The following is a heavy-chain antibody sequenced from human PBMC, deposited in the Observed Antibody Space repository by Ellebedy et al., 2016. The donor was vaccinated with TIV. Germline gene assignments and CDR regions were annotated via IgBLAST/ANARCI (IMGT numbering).Heavy chain of an antibody. CDR3: ARRGSYGDYAVQINSWFDS. CDR2: IKQDGSEK. CDR1: GFAFENAW. J-gene: IGHJ5*01. Sequence: GGSLRLSCAASGFAFENAWMSWVRQAPGKGLEWVASIKQDGSEKHYVDSVKGRFTISRDTGKNSLYLQMYSLRPEDTAVYYCARRGSYGDYAVQINSWFDSWGRGTLVTVSS. D-gene: IGHD4-17*01. V-gene: IGHV3-7*01.